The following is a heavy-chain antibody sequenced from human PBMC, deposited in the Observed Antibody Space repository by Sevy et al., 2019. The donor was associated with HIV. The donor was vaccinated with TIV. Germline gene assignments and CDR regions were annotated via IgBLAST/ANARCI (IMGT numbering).Heavy chain of an antibody. CDR1: GYTLTELS. CDR3: ATTHPIKIVGATRGYYYFMDV. D-gene: IGHD1-26*01. Sequence: ASVKVSCKVSGYTLTELSMHWVRQAPGEGLEWMGCFDPEDGETIHAQKFQGRVTMTEDTSTDTAYMELSSLGSDDTAVYYCATTHPIKIVGATRGYYYFMDVWGKGSTVTVSS. CDR2: FDPEDGET. V-gene: IGHV1-24*01. J-gene: IGHJ6*03.